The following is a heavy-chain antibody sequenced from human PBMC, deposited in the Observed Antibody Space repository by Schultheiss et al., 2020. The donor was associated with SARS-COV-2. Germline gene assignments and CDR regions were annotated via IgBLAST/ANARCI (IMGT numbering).Heavy chain of an antibody. CDR2: IDHSGGT. CDR1: GGSFSDYY. J-gene: IGHJ6*02. V-gene: IGHV4-34*01. D-gene: IGHD6-13*01. CDR3: ARTINLYSSSWSYYYYYGMDV. Sequence: SETLSLTCAVYGGSFSDYYWTWIRQPPGKGLEWIGEIDHSGGTNYNPSLKSRVTISVDTSKNQFSLKLSSVTAADTAVYYCARTINLYSSSWSYYYYYGMDVWGQGTTVTVSS.